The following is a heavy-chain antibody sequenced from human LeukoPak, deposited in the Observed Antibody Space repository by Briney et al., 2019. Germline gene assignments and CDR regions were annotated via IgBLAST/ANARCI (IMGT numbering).Heavy chain of an antibody. Sequence: ASLRISSKASGYTFTGDYMHCVRQTPGQGLEWIGRINPNTGGTNYAQNFQGRVTMTRHTSISTGYLEVRRLRSDDTAVYYCARASEDYDFSSEETRFDYWGQGTLVTVSS. J-gene: IGHJ4*02. D-gene: IGHD3-3*01. CDR1: GYTFTGDY. CDR2: INPNTGGT. CDR3: ARASEDYDFSSEETRFDY. V-gene: IGHV1-2*06.